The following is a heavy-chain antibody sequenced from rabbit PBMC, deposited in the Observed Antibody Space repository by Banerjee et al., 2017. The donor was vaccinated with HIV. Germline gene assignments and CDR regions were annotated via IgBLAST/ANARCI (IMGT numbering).Heavy chain of an antibody. CDR2: IDGGSSGST. J-gene: IGHJ4*01. CDR3: ARGAGIIDYYTYFNL. D-gene: IGHD8-1*01. V-gene: IGHV1S40*01. CDR1: GFSFSSSYW. Sequence: QSLEESGGDLVKPGASLTLTCTASGFSFSSSYWICWVRQAPGKGLEWIACIDGGSSGSTVYATWAKGRFTISKTSSTTVTLQMTSLTAADTATYFCARGAGIIDYYTYFNLWGPGTLVTVS.